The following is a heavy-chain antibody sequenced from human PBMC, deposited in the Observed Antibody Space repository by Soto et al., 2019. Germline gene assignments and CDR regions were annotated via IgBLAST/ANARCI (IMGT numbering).Heavy chain of an antibody. CDR1: GYSFTSYW. Sequence: PGESLKISCKGSGYSFTSYWIGWVRQMPGKGLEWMGIIYPGDSDTRYSPSFQGQVTISADKSISTAYLQWSSLKASDTAMYYCARWDCSGGSCQGSWFDPWGQGTLVTVSS. D-gene: IGHD2-15*01. CDR3: ARWDCSGGSCQGSWFDP. J-gene: IGHJ5*02. V-gene: IGHV5-51*01. CDR2: IYPGDSDT.